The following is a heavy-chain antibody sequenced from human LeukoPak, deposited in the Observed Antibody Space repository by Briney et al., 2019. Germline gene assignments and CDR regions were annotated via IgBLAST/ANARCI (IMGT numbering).Heavy chain of an antibody. CDR3: ARDPVSIGSRMNSDY. V-gene: IGHV3-23*01. Sequence: GGSLRLSCAASGFTFSGYAMSWVRQAPGKGLEWVSAISGSGGSTHYADSVKGRFTISRDNSKKSLYLQMNSLRAEDTALYYCARDPVSIGSRMNSDYWGQGTLVTVSS. CDR2: ISGSGGST. CDR1: GFTFSGYA. D-gene: IGHD3-10*01. J-gene: IGHJ4*02.